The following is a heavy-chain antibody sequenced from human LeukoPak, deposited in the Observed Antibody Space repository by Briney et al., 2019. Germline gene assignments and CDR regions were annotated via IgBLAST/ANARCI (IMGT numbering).Heavy chain of an antibody. Sequence: PGGSLRLSCAASGFTVSTNYMSWVRQAPGKGLEWVSVIYSGGSTYYADSVKGRFTISRDNSKNTLYLQMISLRAEDTAVYYCARAPYSSSYYYDYWGQGTLVTVSS. J-gene: IGHJ4*02. CDR2: IYSGGST. V-gene: IGHV3-66*01. CDR1: GFTVSTNY. D-gene: IGHD6-13*01. CDR3: ARAPYSSSYYYDY.